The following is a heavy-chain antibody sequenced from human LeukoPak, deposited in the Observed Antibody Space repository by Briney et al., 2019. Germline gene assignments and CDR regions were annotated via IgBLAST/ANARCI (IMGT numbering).Heavy chain of an antibody. CDR1: GYTFTSYG. Sequence: ASVKVSCKASGYTFTSYGISWVRQAPGQGLEWMGWISAYAQKFQGRVTMTTDTSTSTAYRERRSLRSDDTAVYYCARRFNYYDSSGYYEGFYFDYWGQGTLVTVSS. J-gene: IGHJ4*02. V-gene: IGHV1-18*01. CDR2: ISAY. D-gene: IGHD3-22*01. CDR3: ARRFNYYDSSGYYEGFYFDY.